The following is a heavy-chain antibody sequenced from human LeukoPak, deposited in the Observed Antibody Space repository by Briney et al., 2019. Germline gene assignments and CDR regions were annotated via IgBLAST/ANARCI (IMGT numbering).Heavy chain of an antibody. V-gene: IGHV1-2*02. D-gene: IGHD4-17*01. CDR1: LYTFTGYY. Sequence: ASVKVSCKASLYTFTGYYMHWVRQAPGQGREWMGWINPNSGCTNYAQKFQGRVTMTRDTSISTAYMELSRLRSDDTAVYYCARGLRGVDNWLDPWGQGTLVTVSS. CDR2: INPNSGCT. CDR3: ARGLRGVDNWLDP. J-gene: IGHJ5*02.